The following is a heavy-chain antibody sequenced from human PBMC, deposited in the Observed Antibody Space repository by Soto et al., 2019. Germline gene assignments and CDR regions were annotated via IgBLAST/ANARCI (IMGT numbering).Heavy chain of an antibody. D-gene: IGHD5-18*01. CDR2: MHMGGST. J-gene: IGHJ4*02. Sequence: QPGGSLRLSCVVSGFSVSGSSIFWVRQATGKGLEWVSLMHMGGSTDNADSVKGRFTTSRDKSKNTLYLHMNGLRVEDTAVYYCARVNTTLVDHFDCWGQGTLVTVSS. CDR3: ARVNTTLVDHFDC. V-gene: IGHV3-53*01. CDR1: GFSVSGSS.